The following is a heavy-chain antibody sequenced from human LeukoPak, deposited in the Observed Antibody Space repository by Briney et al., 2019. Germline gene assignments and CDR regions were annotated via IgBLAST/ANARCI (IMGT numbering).Heavy chain of an antibody. CDR3: ARYGSGSYSDDHFQH. J-gene: IGHJ1*01. CDR1: GGSIGSSSYY. Sequence: SSETLSLTCTVSGGSIGSSSYYWAWIRQPPGKGLEWIGSIYYSGSTYYNPSLKSRVTIFVETSKNKFSLKLTSVTAADTAVYYCARYGSGSYSDDHFQHWGQGTLVTVSS. D-gene: IGHD3-10*01. V-gene: IGHV4-39*01. CDR2: IYYSGST.